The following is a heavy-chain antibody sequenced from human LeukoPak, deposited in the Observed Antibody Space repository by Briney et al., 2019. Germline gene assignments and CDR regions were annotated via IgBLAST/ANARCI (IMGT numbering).Heavy chain of an antibody. CDR2: ISYDGSNK. Sequence: GGSLRLSCAASGLTVSSYAMQWVRQAPGKGLEWVAVISYDGSNKYYADSMKGRFTISRDNSKNTLYLQMNSLRAEDTAVYSCASATIFGVVIYYWGQGTLVTVSS. CDR3: ASATIFGVVIYY. J-gene: IGHJ4*02. V-gene: IGHV3-30*04. D-gene: IGHD3-3*01. CDR1: GLTVSSYA.